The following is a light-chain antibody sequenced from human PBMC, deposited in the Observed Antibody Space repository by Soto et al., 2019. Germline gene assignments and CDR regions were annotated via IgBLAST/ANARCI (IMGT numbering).Light chain of an antibody. V-gene: IGKV3-15*01. CDR2: RAS. Sequence: EILLTQSPATLAVSPGEGATLSCRASQSVRDNLAWYQQKPGQAPRLLIYRASTRATGVPARFSGSGSGTVFTLTISSLQSEDVSVYFCQHYNFWPHTFGQGTKLEIK. CDR3: QHYNFWPHT. J-gene: IGKJ2*01. CDR1: QSVRDN.